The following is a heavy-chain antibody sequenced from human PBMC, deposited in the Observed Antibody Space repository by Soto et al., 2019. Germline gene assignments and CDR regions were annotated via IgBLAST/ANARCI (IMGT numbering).Heavy chain of an antibody. Sequence: GGSLRLSCAASGFSFSDHYMDWVRQTPGKGLEWVGRSRDKANGYTTEYGASVKGRFTISRDDSKSSLFLQMNSLRTEDTAMYYCVRVGVPPARDFAYWGRGTLVTVSS. V-gene: IGHV3-72*01. CDR1: GFSFSDHY. J-gene: IGHJ4*02. CDR2: SRDKANGYTT. D-gene: IGHD1-26*01. CDR3: VRVGVPPARDFAY.